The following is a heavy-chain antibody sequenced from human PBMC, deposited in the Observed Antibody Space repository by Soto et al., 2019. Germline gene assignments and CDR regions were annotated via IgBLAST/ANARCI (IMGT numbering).Heavy chain of an antibody. CDR2: INHSGST. CDR1: GGSFSGYY. J-gene: IGHJ5*02. Sequence: SETLSPTCAVYGGSFSGYYWRCIRQPPGKGLEWIGEINHSGSTNYNPSLKSRVTISVDTSKNQFSLKLSSVTAADTAVYYCARDKRMVRGVTRGLNWFDPWGQGTPVTVSS. D-gene: IGHD3-10*01. CDR3: ARDKRMVRGVTRGLNWFDP. V-gene: IGHV4-34*01.